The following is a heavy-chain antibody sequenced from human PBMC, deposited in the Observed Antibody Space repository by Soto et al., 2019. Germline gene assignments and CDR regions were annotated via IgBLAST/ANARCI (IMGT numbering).Heavy chain of an antibody. V-gene: IGHV3-53*01. Sequence: PGGSLRLSCAASGFTVTTNYMSWVRQAPGKGLECVSIIYSDRTTYYADSVKGRFTISRDNSKNTVYLQMNSLTVEDTAIYYCATPLNRNDGPDYWGQGTLVTVSS. CDR2: IYSDRTT. J-gene: IGHJ4*02. CDR1: GFTVTTNY. CDR3: ATPLNRNDGPDY.